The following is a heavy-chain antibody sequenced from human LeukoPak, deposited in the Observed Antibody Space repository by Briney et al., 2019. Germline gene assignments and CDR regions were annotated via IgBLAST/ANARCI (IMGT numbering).Heavy chain of an antibody. J-gene: IGHJ3*02. CDR1: GGSISSGSYY. V-gene: IGHV4-61*02. CDR3: AREGPWASDAFDI. CDR2: IYTSGST. Sequence: SQTLSLTCTVSGGSISSGSYYWSWIRQPAGKGLEWIRRIYTSGSTNYNPSLKSRVTISVDTSKNQFSLKLSSVTAADTAVYYCAREGPWASDAFDIWGQGTLVTVSS.